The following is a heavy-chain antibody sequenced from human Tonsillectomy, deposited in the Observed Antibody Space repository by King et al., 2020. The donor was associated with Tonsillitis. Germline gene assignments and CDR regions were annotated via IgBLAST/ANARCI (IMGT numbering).Heavy chain of an antibody. CDR2: IYWDDDK. CDR1: GFSLSTSGVG. V-gene: IGHV2-5*02. J-gene: IGHJ6*02. Sequence: ITLKESGPTLVKPTQTLTLTCTFSGFSLSTSGVGVGWIRQPPGKALEWLALIYWDDDKRYSPSLKSRLTITKDTSKNQVVLTMTNMDPVDTATYYCAHSSDYDILTGYYSDYYYGMDVWGQGTTVTVSS. CDR3: AHSSDYDILTGYYSDYYYGMDV. D-gene: IGHD3-9*01.